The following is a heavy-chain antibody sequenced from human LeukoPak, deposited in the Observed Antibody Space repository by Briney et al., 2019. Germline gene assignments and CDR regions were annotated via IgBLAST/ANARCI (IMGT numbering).Heavy chain of an antibody. CDR3: ARPHGITIFGVVMGEDMDV. J-gene: IGHJ6*03. CDR2: IYDSGNT. Sequence: PSETLSLTCTVSGGSVSSWYWSWIRQPPGKGLEWIGYIYDSGNTKYNPSLKSRVTISIDTPKNQFSLKLSSVTAADTAVYYCARPHGITIFGVVMGEDMDVWGKGTTVTVSS. V-gene: IGHV4-59*08. D-gene: IGHD3-3*01. CDR1: GGSVSSWY.